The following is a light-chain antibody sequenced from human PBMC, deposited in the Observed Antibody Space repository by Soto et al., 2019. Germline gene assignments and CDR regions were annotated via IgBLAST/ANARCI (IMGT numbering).Light chain of an antibody. J-gene: IGKJ1*01. CDR1: QSVSNF. CDR2: GAS. CDR3: QQYNNWPPWT. V-gene: IGKV3-15*01. Sequence: EIVFTQSPPTLSLSPGERATLPCRASQSVSNFLAWYQHKPGQAPRLLIFGASTRATGIPARFSGSGSETEFTLTISSLQSEDFAVYYCQQYNNWPPWTFGQGTKVDIK.